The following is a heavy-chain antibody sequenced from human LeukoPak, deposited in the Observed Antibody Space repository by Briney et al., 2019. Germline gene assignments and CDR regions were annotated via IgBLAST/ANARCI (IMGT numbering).Heavy chain of an antibody. CDR1: GYTFTSYY. CDR3: ARGRIEAGY. Sequence: ASVKVSCMASGYTFTSYYMHWVRQAPGQGLEWMGIINPSGGRTSYEQKFQGRVTMTKNTATSRVYMELSSARSDDTAVYYCARGRIEAGYWGQGTLVTVSS. V-gene: IGHV1-46*01. D-gene: IGHD6-6*01. J-gene: IGHJ4*02. CDR2: INPSGGRT.